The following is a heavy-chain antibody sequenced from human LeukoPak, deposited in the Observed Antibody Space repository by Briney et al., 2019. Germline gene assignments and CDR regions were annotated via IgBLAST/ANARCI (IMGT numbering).Heavy chain of an antibody. D-gene: IGHD3-22*01. CDR2: INPNSGGT. J-gene: IGHJ4*02. Sequence: GASVKVSCKASGYTFTGYYMHWVRQAPGQGLEWMGWINPNSGGTKYAQKFQGRVTMTRDTSISTAYMELSRLRSDDTAVYYCARNYDSSGVNDYWGQGTLVTVSS. CDR1: GYTFTGYY. V-gene: IGHV1-2*02. CDR3: ARNYDSSGVNDY.